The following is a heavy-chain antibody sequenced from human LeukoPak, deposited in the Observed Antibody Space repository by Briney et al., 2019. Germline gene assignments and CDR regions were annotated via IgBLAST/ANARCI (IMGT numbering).Heavy chain of an antibody. CDR1: GGTFSSYA. CDR2: IIPIFGTA. Sequence: SVKVSCKASGGTFSSYAISWVRQAPGQGLGWMGGIIPIFGTANYAQKFQGRVTITADESTSTAYMELSSLRSEDTAVYYCARGLYTVVPAAISYYYYYYGMDVWGQGTTVTVSS. V-gene: IGHV1-69*13. J-gene: IGHJ6*02. D-gene: IGHD2-2*01. CDR3: ARGLYTVVPAAISYYYYYYGMDV.